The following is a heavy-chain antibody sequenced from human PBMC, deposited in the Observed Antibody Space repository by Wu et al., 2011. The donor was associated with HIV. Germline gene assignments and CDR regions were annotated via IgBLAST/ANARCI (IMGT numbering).Heavy chain of an antibody. D-gene: IGHD5-24*01. CDR2: INPNTGNT. CDR3: ARGEMTTIEPRDAFDI. J-gene: IGHJ3*02. CDR1: GYTFAAYY. V-gene: IGHV1-2*02. Sequence: QVYLMQSGAEVKKPGASVRVSCKASGYTFAAYYLHWVRQAPGQGLEWMGWINPNTGNTNYAQKFQGRVTMTRDTSISTAYMGLSRLRSDDTAVYYCARGEMTTIEPRDAFDIWGQGTMVTVSS.